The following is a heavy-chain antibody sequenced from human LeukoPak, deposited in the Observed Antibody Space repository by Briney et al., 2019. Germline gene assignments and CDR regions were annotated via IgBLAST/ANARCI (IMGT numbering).Heavy chain of an antibody. Sequence: GASVKVSCKTSEYILSDYYVHWVRQAPGEGLEWMGWINLSSGGTNYAQKFQGRVTMTRDTSISTAYMELSSLRSDDTAVYYCARSSGGSGRWGDNWFDPWGQGTLVSVSS. CDR2: INLSSGGT. CDR3: ARSSGGSGRWGDNWFDP. J-gene: IGHJ5*02. CDR1: EYILSDYY. D-gene: IGHD3-10*01. V-gene: IGHV1-2*02.